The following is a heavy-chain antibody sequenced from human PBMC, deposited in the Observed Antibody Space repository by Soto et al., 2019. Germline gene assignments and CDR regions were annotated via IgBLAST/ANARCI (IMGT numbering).Heavy chain of an antibody. CDR2: ISGSGGST. D-gene: IGHD3-16*01. Sequence: GGSLRLSCAASGFTFSSYAMSWVRQAPGKGLEWVSAISGSGGSTYYADSVKGRFTISRGNSKNTLYLQMNSPRAEDTAVYYCAKVRFDAFDFWGQGTMVTVSS. J-gene: IGHJ3*01. CDR1: GFTFSSYA. CDR3: AKVRFDAFDF. V-gene: IGHV3-23*01.